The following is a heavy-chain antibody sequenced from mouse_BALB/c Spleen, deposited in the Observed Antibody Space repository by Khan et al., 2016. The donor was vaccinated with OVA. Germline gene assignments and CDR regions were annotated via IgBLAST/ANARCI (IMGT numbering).Heavy chain of an antibody. V-gene: IGHV3-2*02. D-gene: IGHD3-3*01. CDR1: GYSITSDYA. J-gene: IGHJ3*01. Sequence: EVQLQESGPGLVKPSQSLSLTCTVTGYSITSDYAWNWIRQFPGNKLEWMGYISYSGSTSYTPSLKSRFSITRATSKNQFFLQLNSVTTEDTATNYCARGRAYWGQGTLVTVSA. CDR3: ARGRAY. CDR2: ISYSGST.